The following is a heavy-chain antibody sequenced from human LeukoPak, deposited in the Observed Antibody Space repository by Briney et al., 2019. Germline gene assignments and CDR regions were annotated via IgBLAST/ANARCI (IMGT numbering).Heavy chain of an antibody. CDR1: GFTFSVLY. J-gene: IGHJ3*02. D-gene: IGHD2-8*01. CDR3: ASTDNNGGAFDI. Sequence: GGSLRLSCAASGFTFSVLYMDWVREAPGKGGEWGGRIRNKANSYITEYTASVKGRFTISRDDSKNSLYLQMNSLKTADTAVYYCASTDNNGGAFDIWGKGTMVAVSS. CDR2: IRNKANSYIT. V-gene: IGHV3-72*01.